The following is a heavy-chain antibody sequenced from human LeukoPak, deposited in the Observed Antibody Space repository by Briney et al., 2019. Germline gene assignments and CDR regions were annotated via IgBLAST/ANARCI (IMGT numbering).Heavy chain of an antibody. D-gene: IGHD2-21*01. J-gene: IGHJ5*02. Sequence: SETLSLTCTVSGGSISGTTFYWGWIRQPPGKGLEWIGSMYYSEATYSNPSLKSRVTISVDTSKNQFSLKLTSMTAADTAVYFCARDGEYRNWFDPWGQGTLVTVSS. CDR2: MYYSEAT. CDR1: GGSISGTTFY. CDR3: ARDGEYRNWFDP. V-gene: IGHV4-39*07.